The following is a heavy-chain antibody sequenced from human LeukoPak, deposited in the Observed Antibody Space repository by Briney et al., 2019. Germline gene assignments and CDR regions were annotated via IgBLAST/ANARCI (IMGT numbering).Heavy chain of an antibody. D-gene: IGHD2-15*01. CDR2: INHSGNT. CDR3: ARRNHLGYCSGGSCYSSPPDY. CDR1: GGSFSGYY. V-gene: IGHV4-34*01. J-gene: IGHJ4*02. Sequence: KTSETLSLTCAVYGGSFSGYYWSWIRQPPGKGLEWIGEINHSGNTNYNPSLKSRVTISVDTSKNQFSLKLSSVTAADTAVYYCARRNHLGYCSGGSCYSSPPDYWGQGTLVTVSS.